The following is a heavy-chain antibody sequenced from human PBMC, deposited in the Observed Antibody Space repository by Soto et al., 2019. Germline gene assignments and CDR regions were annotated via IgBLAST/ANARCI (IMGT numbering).Heavy chain of an antibody. CDR3: ARGGRRERVEGDDFDY. CDR2: IYHSGTT. Sequence: QVLLQESGPGLVKPSGTLSLTCSVSGGSISNGYWWTWVRQSPGKGLAWIGEIYHSGTTNYNPSLKSRVTISVYMSKNQFSLTVISVTAADTAVYYCARGGRRERVEGDDFDYWGQGTLVTVSS. CDR1: GGSISNGYW. D-gene: IGHD2-15*01. J-gene: IGHJ4*02. V-gene: IGHV4-4*02.